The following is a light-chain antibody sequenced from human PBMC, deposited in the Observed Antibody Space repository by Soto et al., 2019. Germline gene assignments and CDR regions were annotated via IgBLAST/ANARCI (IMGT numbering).Light chain of an antibody. CDR2: GTS. Sequence: EIVLTQSPGTLSLSPGERATLSCRTSQSVTTSYLAWYQQKPGQAPRLLIYGTSIRATGVPDRFSGSGSATDFTLTISRLEPEDFAVYYCHKYGDSPQTFGQGTKVEI. V-gene: IGKV3-20*01. CDR3: HKYGDSPQT. CDR1: QSVTTSY. J-gene: IGKJ1*01.